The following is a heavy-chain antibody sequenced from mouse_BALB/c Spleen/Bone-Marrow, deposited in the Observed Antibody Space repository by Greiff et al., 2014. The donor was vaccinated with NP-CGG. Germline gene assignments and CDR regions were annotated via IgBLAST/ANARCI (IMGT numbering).Heavy chain of an antibody. CDR1: GFNIKDYY. Sequence: EVQLQQSGAELVRSGASVKLSCTASGFNIKDYYMHWVKQRPEQGLEWIGWIDPENGDTEYAPKFQGKATMTADTSSNTAYLQLSSLTSEDTAAYYCNARGDYDLDYFDYWGQGTTLTVSS. D-gene: IGHD2-4*01. CDR3: NARGDYDLDYFDY. CDR2: IDPENGDT. V-gene: IGHV14-4*02. J-gene: IGHJ2*01.